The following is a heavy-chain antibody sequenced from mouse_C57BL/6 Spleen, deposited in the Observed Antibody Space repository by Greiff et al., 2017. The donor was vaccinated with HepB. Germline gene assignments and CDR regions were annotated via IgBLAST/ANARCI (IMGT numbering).Heavy chain of an antibody. Sequence: EVQLQQSGPELVKPGASVKIPCKASGYTFTDYNMDWVKQSHGKSLEWIGDINPNNGGTIYNQKFKGKATLTVDKSSSTAYMELRSLTSEDTAVYYCARRDNYLYYYAMDYWGQGTSVTVSS. CDR3: ARRDNYLYYYAMDY. CDR1: GYTFTDYN. J-gene: IGHJ4*01. CDR2: INPNNGGT. D-gene: IGHD5-5*01. V-gene: IGHV1-18*01.